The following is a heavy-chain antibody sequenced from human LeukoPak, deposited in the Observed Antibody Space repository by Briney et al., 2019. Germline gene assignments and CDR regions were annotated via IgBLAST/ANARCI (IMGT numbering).Heavy chain of an antibody. Sequence: KSSETLSLTCAVYGGSFSGYYWSWIRQPPGKGLEWIGEINHSGSTNYNPSLKSRVTISVDRSKNQFSLKLSSVTAADTAVYYCASTLFVDTAMVEYFQHWGQGTLVTVSS. CDR1: GGSFSGYY. CDR2: INHSGST. D-gene: IGHD5-18*01. J-gene: IGHJ1*01. CDR3: ASTLFVDTAMVEYFQH. V-gene: IGHV4-34*01.